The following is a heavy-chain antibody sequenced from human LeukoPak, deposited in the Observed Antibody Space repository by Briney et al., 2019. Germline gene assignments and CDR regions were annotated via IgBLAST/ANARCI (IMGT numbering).Heavy chain of an antibody. J-gene: IGHJ4*02. CDR3: AKGSSGYYYGYFDY. CDR2: ISVSGGSR. Sequence: GGSLRLSCAASGFTFSSYAMSWVRQAPGKGLEWVSAISVSGGSRWSADSVKGRFTISRDNSKNTLYLQMNSLRAEDTALYYCAKGSSGYYYGYFDYWGQGTLVTVSS. CDR1: GFTFSSYA. D-gene: IGHD3-22*01. V-gene: IGHV3-23*01.